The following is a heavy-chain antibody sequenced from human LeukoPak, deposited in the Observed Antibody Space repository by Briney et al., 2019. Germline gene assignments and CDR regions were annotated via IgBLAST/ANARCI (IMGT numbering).Heavy chain of an antibody. J-gene: IGHJ4*02. CDR3: ARDYGIAALTFDD. CDR2: SSAYYGNT. D-gene: IGHD6-6*01. Sequence: GASLKVSCKTSGYTFTSSGLSWGRHAPRQGLEWMGWSSAYYGNTNYAQKTQGRVTMDTDRSTSTAYVELRSVRSDYTAVYYCARDYGIAALTFDDWGQGTLVTVSS. CDR1: GYTFTSSG. V-gene: IGHV1-18*01.